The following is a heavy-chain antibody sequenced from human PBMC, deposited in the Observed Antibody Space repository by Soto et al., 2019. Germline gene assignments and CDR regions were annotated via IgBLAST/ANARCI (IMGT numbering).Heavy chain of an antibody. CDR1: GFTFSSYG. Sequence: GGSLRLSCAASGFTFSSYGMHWVRQAPGKGLEWVAVIWYDGSNKYYADSVKGRFTISRDNSKNTLYLQMNSLRAEDTAVYYCARDRMRSSSSLFYYYGMDVWGQGTTVTVSS. J-gene: IGHJ6*02. D-gene: IGHD6-6*01. CDR2: IWYDGSNK. V-gene: IGHV3-33*01. CDR3: ARDRMRSSSSLFYYYGMDV.